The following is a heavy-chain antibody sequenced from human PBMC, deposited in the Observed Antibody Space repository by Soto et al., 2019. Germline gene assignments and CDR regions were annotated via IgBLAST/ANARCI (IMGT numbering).Heavy chain of an antibody. V-gene: IGHV4-4*07. Sequence: SETLSLTCTVSGASMNSYHWSWIRQPAGKGLEWIGHIHSSGSTNYNPSLKSRVTMSVDTSKNQFYLRLMSLTAADTAVYYCARDQGVAAAGITWFDPWGQGSLVSV. CDR1: GASMNSYH. D-gene: IGHD6-13*01. J-gene: IGHJ5*02. CDR2: IHSSGST. CDR3: ARDQGVAAAGITWFDP.